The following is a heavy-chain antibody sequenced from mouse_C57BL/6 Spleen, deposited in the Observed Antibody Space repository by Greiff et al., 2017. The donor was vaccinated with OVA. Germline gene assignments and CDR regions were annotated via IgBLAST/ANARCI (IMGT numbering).Heavy chain of an antibody. D-gene: IGHD1-1*01. V-gene: IGHV1-5*01. J-gene: IGHJ4*01. CDR2: IYPGTSDT. Sequence: EVTLMESGTVLARPGASVKMSCTTSGYTFTSYWMHWVKQRPGQGLEWIGAIYPGTSDTSSNQKLKGKAKLTAGTSASTAYMELSSLTNEDSAVDYCTRRGFAVVDAMDYWGQGTSVTVSS. CDR3: TRRGFAVVDAMDY. CDR1: GYTFTSYW.